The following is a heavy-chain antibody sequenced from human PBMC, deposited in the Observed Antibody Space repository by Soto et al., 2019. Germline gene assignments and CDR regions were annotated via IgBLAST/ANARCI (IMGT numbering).Heavy chain of an antibody. CDR3: AREQWGFDS. D-gene: IGHD6-19*01. Sequence: QVQLQESGPELVKPSQTLSLTCSVSGGSITTNGHYWTWIRQHPGQGLEWIAYICYTGNSYLNPSLKSRLSISVDTSKNQFSLELRSVTAADTAVYYCAREQWGFDSWGQGTLVTVSS. CDR2: ICYTGNS. CDR1: GGSITTNGHY. J-gene: IGHJ4*02. V-gene: IGHV4-31*03.